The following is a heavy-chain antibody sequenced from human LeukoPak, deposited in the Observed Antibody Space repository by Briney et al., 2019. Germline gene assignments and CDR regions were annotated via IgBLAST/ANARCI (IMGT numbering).Heavy chain of an antibody. V-gene: IGHV4-59*01. CDR1: GGSISSYY. CDR2: IYYSGST. J-gene: IGHJ3*02. D-gene: IGHD4-17*01. CDR3: ARERKMTTEAFDI. Sequence: SETLSLTCTVSGGSISSYYWSWIRQPPGKGLEWIGYIYYSGSTNYNPSLKSRVTISVDTSKNQFSLKLSSVTAADTAVYYCARERKMTTEAFDIWGQGTMVTVSS.